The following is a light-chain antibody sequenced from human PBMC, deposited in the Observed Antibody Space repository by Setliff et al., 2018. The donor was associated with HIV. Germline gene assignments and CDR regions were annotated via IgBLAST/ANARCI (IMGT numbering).Light chain of an antibody. CDR2: GDS. J-gene: IGLJ1*01. CDR1: SSNIGTGYH. CDR3: QSYDSSLSRFV. Sequence: QSALTQPPSVSGAPGQRVTISCTGSSSNIGTGYHVHWYRLLPGTAPKLLIFGDSNRPSGVPDRFSGSKSGTSASLAITGLQAEDEADYYCQSYDSSLSRFVFGSGTKVTVL. V-gene: IGLV1-40*01.